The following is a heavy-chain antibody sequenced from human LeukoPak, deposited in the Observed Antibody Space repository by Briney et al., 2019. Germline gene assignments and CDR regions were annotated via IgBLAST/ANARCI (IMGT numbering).Heavy chain of an antibody. CDR1: GGSISSYY. CDR3: ARVRSSGWNNWFDP. Sequence: SETLSLTCTVSGGSISSYYWSWIRQPPGKGLEWIGYIYYSGSTNYNPSLKSRVTISVDTSKNQFSLKLSSVTAADTAVYYCARVRSSGWNNWFDPWGQGTLVTVSS. J-gene: IGHJ5*02. V-gene: IGHV4-59*01. D-gene: IGHD6-19*01. CDR2: IYYSGST.